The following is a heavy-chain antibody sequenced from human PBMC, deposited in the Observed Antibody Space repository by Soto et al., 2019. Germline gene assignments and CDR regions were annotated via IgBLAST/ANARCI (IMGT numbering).Heavy chain of an antibody. CDR1: GGPISSGDYY. CDR3: ARNMGGGYSGPYGMDV. J-gene: IGHJ6*02. V-gene: IGHV4-30-4*01. CDR2: IYYSGST. D-gene: IGHD2-15*01. Sequence: SETLSLTCTVSGGPISSGDYYWSWIRQPPGKGLEWIGYIYYSGSTYYNPSLKSRVTISVDTSKNQFSLKLSSVTAADTAVYYCARNMGGGYSGPYGMDVWGQGTTVTVSS.